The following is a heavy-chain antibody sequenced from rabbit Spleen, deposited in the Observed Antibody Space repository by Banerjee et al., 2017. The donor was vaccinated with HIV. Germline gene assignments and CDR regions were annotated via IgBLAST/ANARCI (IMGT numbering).Heavy chain of an antibody. CDR2: ISAGSGST. Sequence: QEQLVESGGGLVQPGASLTLTCTASGFTMSSSYYMRWVRQAPGKGLEWIACISAGSGSTYYASWAKGRFTISKTSSTTVTLQMTSLTAADTATYFCARDGYSRGWGIVLYYFNLWGPGTLVTVS. CDR3: ARDGYSRGWGIVLYYFNL. CDR1: GFTMSSSYY. J-gene: IGHJ4*01. D-gene: IGHD4-1*01. V-gene: IGHV1S45*01.